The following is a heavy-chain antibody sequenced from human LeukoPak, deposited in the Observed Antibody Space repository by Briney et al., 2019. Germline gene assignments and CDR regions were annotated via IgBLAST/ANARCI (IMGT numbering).Heavy chain of an antibody. D-gene: IGHD1-26*01. Sequence: SETLSLTCTVSGGSVSDYYWSWIRQSPGKGLEWIGYIYYTGTSYNPSLKSRVTISADTSKNQFSLNLSSVTAADTAVYYCARSGGYYFYMDVWGKGTTVTVSS. CDR1: GGSVSDYY. CDR3: ARSGGYYFYMDV. J-gene: IGHJ6*03. CDR2: IYYTGT. V-gene: IGHV4-59*02.